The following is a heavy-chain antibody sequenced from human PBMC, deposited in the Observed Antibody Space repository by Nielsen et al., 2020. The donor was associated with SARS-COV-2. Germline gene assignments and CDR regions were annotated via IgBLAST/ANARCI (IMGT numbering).Heavy chain of an antibody. CDR2: ISGSSTYI. CDR1: GITFTSYA. V-gene: IGHV3-21*01. J-gene: IGHJ4*02. D-gene: IGHD4/OR15-4a*01. CDR3: ARVGSYGDPEYLDY. Sequence: GESLKISCVASGITFTSYAMNWVRQAPGKGLEWVSSISGSSTYIYYADSVRGRFTISRDNAKNLLYLQMNSLRAEDTAVYYCARVGSYGDPEYLDYWGQGALVTVSS.